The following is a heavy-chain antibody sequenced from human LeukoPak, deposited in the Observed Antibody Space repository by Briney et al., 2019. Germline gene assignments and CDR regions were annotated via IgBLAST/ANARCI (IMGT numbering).Heavy chain of an antibody. J-gene: IGHJ4*02. D-gene: IGHD1-26*01. V-gene: IGHV5-51*01. CDR3: AALNSGSYSFHY. Sequence: RLGESLKISCKGSGYTFTTYWIGWVRQMPGKGLEWMGIVYPGGSETRFSPSFQGQVTMSADKSISTAYLQWSSLKASDTAMYYCAALNSGSYSFHYWGQGTLVTVSS. CDR1: GYTFTTYW. CDR2: VYPGGSET.